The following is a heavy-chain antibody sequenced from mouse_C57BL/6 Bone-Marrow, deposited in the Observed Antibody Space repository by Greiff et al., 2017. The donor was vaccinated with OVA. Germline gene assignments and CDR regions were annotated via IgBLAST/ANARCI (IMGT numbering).Heavy chain of an antibody. CDR3: ARHVGNYLYFDG. V-gene: IGHV5-15*01. CDR2: ISNLAYSI. J-gene: IGHJ1*03. CDR1: GFTFSDYG. D-gene: IGHD2-1*01. Sequence: EVKLVESGGGLVQPGGSLKLSCAASGFTFSDYGMAWVRQAPRTGPEWVAFISNLAYSISYADTVTGRFTISRANAKNPLYLEMSSLRSEDTAMYYCARHVGNYLYFDGWGTGTTVTVSS.